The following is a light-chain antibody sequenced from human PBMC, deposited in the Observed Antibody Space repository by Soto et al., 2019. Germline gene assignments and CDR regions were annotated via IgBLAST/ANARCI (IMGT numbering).Light chain of an antibody. J-gene: IGKJ1*01. Sequence: EIVLTQSPATLSLSPGERATLSCRASQSLSSNFLAWYQQKPGQPPRLLIYDSSTRATGFPDRFSGSGSGTDFTLTIIRLEPEDFATYYCQHLYSDPRTWTFGQGTKVEMK. CDR1: QSLSSNF. V-gene: IGKV3D-20*02. CDR3: QHLYSDPRTWT. CDR2: DSS.